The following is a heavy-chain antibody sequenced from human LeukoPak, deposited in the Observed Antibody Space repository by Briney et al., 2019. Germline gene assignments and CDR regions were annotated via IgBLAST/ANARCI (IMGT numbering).Heavy chain of an antibody. J-gene: IGHJ3*01. V-gene: IGHV3-15*01. D-gene: IGHD3-9*01. CDR3: TTLVF. Sequence: GGSLRLSCAASGFTFSNAWMSWVRQAPGKGLEWVGHIKSKTDGGTTDYAAPVKGRFTISRDDSKNTLYLQMNSLKTEDTAVYYCTTLVFWGQGTMVTVSS. CDR1: GFTFSNAW. CDR2: IKSKTDGGTT.